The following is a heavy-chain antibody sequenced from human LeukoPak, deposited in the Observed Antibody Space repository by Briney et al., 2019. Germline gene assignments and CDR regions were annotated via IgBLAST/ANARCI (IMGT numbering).Heavy chain of an antibody. J-gene: IGHJ4*02. V-gene: IGHV4-4*07. D-gene: IGHD3-22*01. CDR1: GGPLYSYY. CDR2: IYPCGST. Sequence: SETLSLTYTLSGGPLYSYYWTCVRPPAGRGVEWIGRIYPCGSTNYNPSLMSRVTISIDKSKNQFSLKLYSVTAADTAVYYCARETTNGYDSSGYDYWGQGTLVTVSS. CDR3: ARETTNGYDSSGYDY.